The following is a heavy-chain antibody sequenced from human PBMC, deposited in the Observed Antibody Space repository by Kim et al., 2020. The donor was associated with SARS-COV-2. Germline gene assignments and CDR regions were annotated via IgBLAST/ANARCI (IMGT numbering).Heavy chain of an antibody. D-gene: IGHD1-1*01. CDR2: IYYSGST. V-gene: IGHV4-39*01. Sequence: SETLSLTCTVSGGSISSSSYYWGWIRQPPGKGLEWIGNIYYSGSTYYNPSLKSRVTISVDTSKNQFSLKLSSVTAADTAVYYCAKLLGTGTGKGTFDIWGQGTMVTVSS. CDR3: AKLLGTGTGKGTFDI. J-gene: IGHJ3*02. CDR1: GGSISSSSYY.